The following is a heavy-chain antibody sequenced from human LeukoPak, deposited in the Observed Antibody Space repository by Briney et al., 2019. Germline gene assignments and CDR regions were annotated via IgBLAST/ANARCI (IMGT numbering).Heavy chain of an antibody. J-gene: IGHJ4*02. CDR3: ARVRPAKKLNSSSWYGGIDY. D-gene: IGHD6-13*01. Sequence: ASVKVSCKASGYTFTGYYMHWVRQAPGQGLEWMGRINPNSGGTNYAQKIQGRVTMTRDTSISTAYMELSRLRSDDTAVYYCARVRPAKKLNSSSWYGGIDYWSQGTLVTVSS. V-gene: IGHV1-2*06. CDR1: GYTFTGYY. CDR2: INPNSGGT.